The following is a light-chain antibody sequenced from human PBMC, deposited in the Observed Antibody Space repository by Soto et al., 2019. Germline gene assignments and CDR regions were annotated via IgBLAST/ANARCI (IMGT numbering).Light chain of an antibody. CDR3: QQYNNWPPL. CDR2: GAS. V-gene: IGKV3-15*01. J-gene: IGKJ5*01. Sequence: EIVLTQSPATLSLSPGERATLSCRASQSVSSYLAWYQQKPGQAPRLLIYGASTRATDVPARFSGSGSGTDFTLTISSLQSEDFAVYYCQQYNNWPPLFGQGTRLEIK. CDR1: QSVSSY.